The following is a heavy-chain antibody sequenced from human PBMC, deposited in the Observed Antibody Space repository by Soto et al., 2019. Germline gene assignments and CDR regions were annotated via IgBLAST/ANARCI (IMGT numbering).Heavy chain of an antibody. V-gene: IGHV4-39*01. CDR1: GGSISSSSYY. CDR2: IYYSGSA. Sequence: ETLSLTCTVSGGSISSSSYYWGWIRQPPGNGLEWIGSIYYSGSAYYNPSLNSRVTISVDTSKNQFSLKLSAVTAADTAVYYCARPRAVGAPTIARWGPGTLVTVSS. J-gene: IGHJ1*01. CDR3: ARPRAVGAPTIAR. D-gene: IGHD1-26*01.